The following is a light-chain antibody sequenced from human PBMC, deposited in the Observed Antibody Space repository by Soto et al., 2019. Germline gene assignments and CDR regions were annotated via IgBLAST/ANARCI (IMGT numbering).Light chain of an antibody. CDR2: EVS. J-gene: IGLJ1*01. CDR1: SSDVGGYNY. V-gene: IGLV2-14*01. Sequence: QSALTQPASVSGSPGQSITISCTGTSSDVGGYNYVSWYQQHPGKAPKLMIYEVSNRPSGVSNRFSGSKSGNTASLTISGLQAEDEADSYCRSYTSSSTPYFFGTGTKVTVL. CDR3: RSYTSSSTPYF.